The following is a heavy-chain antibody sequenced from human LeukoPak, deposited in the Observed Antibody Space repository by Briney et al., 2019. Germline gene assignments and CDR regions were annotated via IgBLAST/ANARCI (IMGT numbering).Heavy chain of an antibody. CDR2: ISSSSSYI. CDR3: ARGLSSYYNFDY. D-gene: IGHD3-22*01. CDR1: GFTFSSYS. J-gene: IGHJ4*02. V-gene: IGHV3-21*01. Sequence: GGSLRLSCAASGFTFSSYSMNWVRQAPGKGLEWVSSISSSSSYIYYADSVKGRFTISRDNAKNSLYLQMNSLRDEDTAVYYCARGLSSYYNFDYWGQGTLVTVSS.